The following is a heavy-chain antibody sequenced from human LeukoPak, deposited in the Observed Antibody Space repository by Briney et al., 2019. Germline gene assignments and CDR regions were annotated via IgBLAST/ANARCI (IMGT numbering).Heavy chain of an antibody. Sequence: ASVKVSCKASGYTFTGYYLHWVRQAPGQGLEWMGWINPNSGGTNYAQTFQGRVTMTRDTSITTAYLELSRLRSDDTAVYYCARIGYNHYFDYWGQGTLVTVSS. J-gene: IGHJ4*02. CDR3: ARIGYNHYFDY. D-gene: IGHD5-24*01. CDR2: INPNSGGT. CDR1: GYTFTGYY. V-gene: IGHV1-2*02.